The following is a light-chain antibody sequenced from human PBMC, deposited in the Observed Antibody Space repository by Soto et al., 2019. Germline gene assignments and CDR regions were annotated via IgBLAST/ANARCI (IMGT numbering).Light chain of an antibody. CDR1: QSVGSSH. CDR3: QQYDSSPLYT. J-gene: IGKJ2*01. CDR2: GAS. Sequence: DIVLTQSPVTLSLSPGERATLSCRASQSVGSSHLAWYQQKPGQAPRLVIYGASSRATGIPDRFSGSGSGTDFTLTISRLEPEEFEVYYCQQYDSSPLYTFGQGTKLEIK. V-gene: IGKV3-20*01.